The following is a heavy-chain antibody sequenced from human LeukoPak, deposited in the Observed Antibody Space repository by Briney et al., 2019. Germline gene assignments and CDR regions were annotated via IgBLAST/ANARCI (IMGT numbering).Heavy chain of an antibody. CDR3: ARWFGEVGNDY. CDR2: IYYSGST. V-gene: IGHV4-59*08. D-gene: IGHD3-10*01. Sequence: PSETLSLTCTVSGGSISSYYWSWIRQPPGKGLEWIGYIYYSGSTNYNPSLKSRVTISVDTSKNHFSLKLSSVTAADTAVYYCARWFGEVGNDYWAREPWSPSPQ. J-gene: IGHJ4*02. CDR1: GGSISSYY.